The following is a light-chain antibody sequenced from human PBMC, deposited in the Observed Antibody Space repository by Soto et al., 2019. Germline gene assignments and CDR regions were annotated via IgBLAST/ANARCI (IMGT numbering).Light chain of an antibody. CDR3: QQYGSYWT. CDR1: HSVSGSY. CDR2: GAS. V-gene: IGKV3-20*01. J-gene: IGKJ1*01. Sequence: EIVSTQSPGTLSLSPGVRSTPSCRASHSVSGSYLAWYQQQVGPATSLLIYGASSRATGIPERFSSSGSGTYFTLTISRLEDEDFAVYYCQQYGSYWTFGQGTKVDIK.